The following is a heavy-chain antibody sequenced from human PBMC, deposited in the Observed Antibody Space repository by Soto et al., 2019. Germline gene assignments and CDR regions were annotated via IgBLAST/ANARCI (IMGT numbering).Heavy chain of an antibody. V-gene: IGHV2-5*02. CDR3: AFFFYVFLIVFSWGFTFDY. J-gene: IGHJ4*02. D-gene: IGHD3-9*01. CDR2: ISGDDHK. Sequence: QITLKESGPTLVKPTQTLTLTCTFSGFSLSTSGVGVGWIRQPPGKALEWLALISGDDHKRYSPSLKNRLTTPKHPSKNNVVLTITTMTPVTTPTFYCAFFFYVFLIVFSWGFTFDYWGRGPLFPVSS. CDR1: GFSLSTSGVG.